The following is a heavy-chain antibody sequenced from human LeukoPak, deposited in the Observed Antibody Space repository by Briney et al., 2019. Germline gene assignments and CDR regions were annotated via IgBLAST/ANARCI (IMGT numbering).Heavy chain of an antibody. D-gene: IGHD6-13*01. CDR2: ISGSGDST. CDR1: GFTFSNYG. V-gene: IGHV3-23*01. J-gene: IGHJ4*02. Sequence: TGGSLRLSCAASGFTFSNYGMSWVRQAPGKGLELVSSISGSGDSTYYADSVKGRFTISRDNSKNTLYLQMNSLRAEDTAVYYCAKTAGIAAAADFDYWGQGTLVTVSS. CDR3: AKTAGIAAAADFDY.